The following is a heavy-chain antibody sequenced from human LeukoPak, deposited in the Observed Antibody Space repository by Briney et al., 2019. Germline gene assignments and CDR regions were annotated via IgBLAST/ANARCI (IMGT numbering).Heavy chain of an antibody. V-gene: IGHV4-59*07. Sequence: PSDTLSLTCTVSGGSISSYYWSWLRQPPGKGLEWIGYIYYSGSTNYNPSLESRVTISVDTSKYQFSLNLRSVTAADTAVYYCARLGLTGFDHWGQGTLVTVSS. J-gene: IGHJ5*02. CDR3: ARLGLTGFDH. CDR2: IYYSGST. D-gene: IGHD3-16*01. CDR1: GGSISSYY.